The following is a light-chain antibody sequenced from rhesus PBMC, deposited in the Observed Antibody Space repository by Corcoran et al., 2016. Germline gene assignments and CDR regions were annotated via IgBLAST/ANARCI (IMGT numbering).Light chain of an antibody. CDR2: EVS. CDR3: LHGLPLPLT. V-gene: IGKV2-104*02. Sequence: EPASISCRSRQSLLHSGGKTYLDWYLQKPGRSPQLLIDEVSNRASEVPERFSGSGPGTDFTLKIRPVEAGDIWVSSFLHGLPLPLTFGGGAKVEIE. CDR1: QSLLHSGGKTY. J-gene: IGKJ4*01.